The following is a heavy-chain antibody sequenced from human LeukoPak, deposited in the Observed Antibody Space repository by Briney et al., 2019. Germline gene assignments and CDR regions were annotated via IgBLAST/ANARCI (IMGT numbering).Heavy chain of an antibody. CDR2: HYHTGRI. J-gene: IGHJ4*02. Sequence: SSETLSLTCSVSGGSISGTSYCWGWIRQPPGKGPEWIGSHYHTGRIYHNPSLNSRVTISVDTSKNQFSLKLSSVTDADTAVYYCTRDGSDNWGLFDNWGRGTLVTVSS. CDR1: GGSISGTSYC. V-gene: IGHV4-39*07. CDR3: TRDGSDNWGLFDN. D-gene: IGHD1-1*01.